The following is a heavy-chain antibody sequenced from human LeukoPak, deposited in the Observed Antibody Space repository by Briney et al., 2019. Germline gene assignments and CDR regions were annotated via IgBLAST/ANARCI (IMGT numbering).Heavy chain of an antibody. Sequence: SETLSLTCAVSGYSISSGYYWGWLRQPPGKGLGGIGSIYHIGSTYYNPSLKGRVTISVDTSKNQFSLKLSSVTAADTAVYYCARNRGYYDSSGYYAVDYWGQGTLVTVSS. D-gene: IGHD3-22*01. CDR2: IYHIGST. CDR1: GYSISSGYY. CDR3: ARNRGYYDSSGYYAVDY. V-gene: IGHV4-38-2*01. J-gene: IGHJ4*02.